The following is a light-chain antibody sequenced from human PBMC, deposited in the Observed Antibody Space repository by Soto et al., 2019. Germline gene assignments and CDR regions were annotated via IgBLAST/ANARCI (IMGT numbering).Light chain of an antibody. CDR1: QGIGNA. V-gene: IGKV1-6*01. Sequence: AIHLTQSPSSLSASVGYRVPISCRASQGIGNALGWYQKKKGKPPKVLIYGASNLQSGVPPRLSGSGYGTDFTLAISSMQPEDSATYYCLQDINSPWTFGHGTKVDI. CDR2: GAS. J-gene: IGKJ1*01. CDR3: LQDINSPWT.